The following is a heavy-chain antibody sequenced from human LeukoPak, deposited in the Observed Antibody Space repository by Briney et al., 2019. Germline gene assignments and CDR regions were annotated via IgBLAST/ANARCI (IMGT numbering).Heavy chain of an antibody. CDR2: IRYDGSNK. CDR1: GFTFSSYG. Sequence: GGSLRLSCAASGFTFSSYGMHWVRQAPGKGLEWVAFIRYDGSNKCYADSVKGRFTISRDNSKNTLYLQMNSLRAEDTAVYYCAKVSVPAAIRSKFDYWGQGTLVTVSS. CDR3: AKVSVPAAIRSKFDY. D-gene: IGHD2-2*01. J-gene: IGHJ4*02. V-gene: IGHV3-30*02.